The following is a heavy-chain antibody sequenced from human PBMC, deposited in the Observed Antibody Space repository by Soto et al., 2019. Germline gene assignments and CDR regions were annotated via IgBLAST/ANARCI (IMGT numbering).Heavy chain of an antibody. CDR1: GGTFSSYA. CDR3: SCVRLVAATTPLYNWFDP. D-gene: IGHD6-19*01. V-gene: IGHV1-69*06. Sequence: SVKVSCKASGGTFSSYAISWVRQAPGQGLEWMGGITPIFGTANYAQKFQGRVTIAADKSTSTAYMELSSLRSEDTAVYYCSCVRLVAATTPLYNWFDPWGQGTLVTVSS. J-gene: IGHJ5*02. CDR2: ITPIFGTA.